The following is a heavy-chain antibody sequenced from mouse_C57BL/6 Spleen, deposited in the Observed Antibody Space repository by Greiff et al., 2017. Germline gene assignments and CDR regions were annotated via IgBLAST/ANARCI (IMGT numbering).Heavy chain of an antibody. V-gene: IGHV1-72*01. D-gene: IGHD1-2*01. CDR1: GYTFTSYW. CDR2: IDPNGGGT. CDR3: ARLTAPHYYAMDY. Sequence: QVQLQQPGAELVKPGASVKLSCKASGYTFTSYWMHWVKQRPGRGLEWIGRIDPNGGGTNYNEKFKGKSTLTVDKASSTAYMQLSSLTSEDAAVYYCARLTAPHYYAMDYWGQGTSVTVSS. J-gene: IGHJ4*01.